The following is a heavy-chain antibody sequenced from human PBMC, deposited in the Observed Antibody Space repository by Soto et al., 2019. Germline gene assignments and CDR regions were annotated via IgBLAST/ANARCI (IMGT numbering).Heavy chain of an antibody. Sequence: QVQLVESGGGVVQPGRSLRLSCAASGFTFSSYAMHWVRQAPGKGLEWVAVISYDGSNKYYADSVKGRFTISRDNSKNTLYLQMNILRAEDTAVYYCARVDSYGYWGQGTLVTVSS. D-gene: IGHD5-18*01. CDR1: GFTFSSYA. CDR2: ISYDGSNK. J-gene: IGHJ4*02. CDR3: ARVDSYGY. V-gene: IGHV3-30-3*01.